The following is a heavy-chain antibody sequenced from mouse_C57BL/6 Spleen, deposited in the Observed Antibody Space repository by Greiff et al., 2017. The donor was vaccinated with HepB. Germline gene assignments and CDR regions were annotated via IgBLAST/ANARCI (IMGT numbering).Heavy chain of an antibody. J-gene: IGHJ3*01. CDR2: IDPSDSYT. D-gene: IGHD2-4*01. Sequence: QVQLQQPGAELVMPGASVKLSCKASGYTFTSYWMHWVKQRPGQGLEWIGEIDPSDSYTNYNQKFKGKSTLTVDKSSSTAYMQLSSLTSEDSAVYYCARMSDYGDWFAYWGQGTLVTVSA. V-gene: IGHV1-69*01. CDR3: ARMSDYGDWFAY. CDR1: GYTFTSYW.